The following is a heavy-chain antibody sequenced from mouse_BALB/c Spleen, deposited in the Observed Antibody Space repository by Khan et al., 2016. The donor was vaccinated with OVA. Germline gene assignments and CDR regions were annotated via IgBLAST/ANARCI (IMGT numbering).Heavy chain of an antibody. CDR1: GYSFTGYF. Sequence: VRLQQSGPELVKPGASVKISCKASGYSFTGYFMNWVMQSHGKSLEWIGRINPHIGETFYNQKFKGKATLTVDESSNIAHMELRSLVSEDSAVYYCTRIYRSDFDYWGQGTTLTVSS. CDR3: TRIYRSDFDY. CDR2: INPHIGET. V-gene: IGHV1-20*02. D-gene: IGHD1-1*01. J-gene: IGHJ2*01.